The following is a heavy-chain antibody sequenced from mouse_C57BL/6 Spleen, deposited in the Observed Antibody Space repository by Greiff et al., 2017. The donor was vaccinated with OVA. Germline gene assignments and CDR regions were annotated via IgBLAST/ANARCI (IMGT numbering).Heavy chain of an antibody. J-gene: IGHJ2*01. Sequence: EVQLVESGGGLVQPGGSMKLSCVASGFTFSNYWMNWVRQSPEKGLEWVAQIRLKSDNYATHYAESVKGRFTISRDDSKSSVYLQMNNLRAADTGIYYCTGRLLFGYWGQGTTLTVSS. D-gene: IGHD2-1*01. CDR1: GFTFSNYW. V-gene: IGHV6-3*01. CDR3: TGRLLFGY. CDR2: IRLKSDNYAT.